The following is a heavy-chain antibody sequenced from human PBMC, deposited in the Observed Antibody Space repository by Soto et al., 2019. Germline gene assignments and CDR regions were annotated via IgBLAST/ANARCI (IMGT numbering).Heavy chain of an antibody. CDR1: CVSINSKVHY. CDR2: LFYSGSA. V-gene: IGHV4-39*01. Sequence: SETLSLTCSFSCVSINSKVHYWGWVRQSPVKGLEWIASLFYSGSAYYNPTLESRVSISVDTSENQFSLKVISVTAADTGIYCCARHLFGGYAFDSWGQGTLVTVSS. J-gene: IGHJ4*02. CDR3: ARHLFGGYAFDS. D-gene: IGHD3-16*01.